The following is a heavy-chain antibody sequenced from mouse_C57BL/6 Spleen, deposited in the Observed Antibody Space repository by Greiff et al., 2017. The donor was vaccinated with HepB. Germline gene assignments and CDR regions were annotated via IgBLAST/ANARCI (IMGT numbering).Heavy chain of an antibody. CDR2: IWSDGST. V-gene: IGHV2-6-1*01. CDR3: ARHGGWSSMDY. Sequence: VKVEESGPGLVAPSQSLSNTCTVSGFSLTSYGVHWVRQPPGKGLEWLVVIWSDGSTTYNSAIKSRLSISKVNSKSQVFLKMNSLQTDDTAMYYCARHGGWSSMDYWGQGTSVTVSS. D-gene: IGHD2-3*01. CDR1: GFSLTSYG. J-gene: IGHJ4*01.